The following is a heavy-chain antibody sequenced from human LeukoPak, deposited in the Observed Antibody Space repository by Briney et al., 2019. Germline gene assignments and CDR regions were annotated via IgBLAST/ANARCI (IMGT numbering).Heavy chain of an antibody. V-gene: IGHV1-24*01. Sequence: ASVKVSCKVSGYTLTELSMHWVRQAPGKGLEWMGGFDPEDGETIYAQKFQGRVTMTKDTSTDTAYMELSSLRSEGTAVYYCATARGYSSREDYWGQGTLVTVSS. CDR3: ATARGYSSREDY. CDR1: GYTLTELS. CDR2: FDPEDGET. J-gene: IGHJ4*02. D-gene: IGHD6-13*01.